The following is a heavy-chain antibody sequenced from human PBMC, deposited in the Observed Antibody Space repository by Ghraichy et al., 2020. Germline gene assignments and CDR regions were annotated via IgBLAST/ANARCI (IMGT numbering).Heavy chain of an antibody. CDR1: GFTFSSYG. J-gene: IGHJ4*02. Sequence: GESLNISCAASGFTFSSYGMHWVRQAPGKGLEWVAVIWYDGSNKYYADSVKGRFTISRDNSKNTLYLQMNSLRAEDTAVYYCARGLGRYSGYDRDTIEDYWGQGTLVTVSS. D-gene: IGHD5-12*01. V-gene: IGHV3-33*01. CDR2: IWYDGSNK. CDR3: ARGLGRYSGYDRDTIEDY.